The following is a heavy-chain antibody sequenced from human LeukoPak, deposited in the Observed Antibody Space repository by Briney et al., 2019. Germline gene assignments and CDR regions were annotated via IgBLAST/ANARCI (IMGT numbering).Heavy chain of an antibody. J-gene: IGHJ4*02. V-gene: IGHV4-34*01. D-gene: IGHD3-22*01. CDR1: GGSFSGYY. CDR3: AKGSYYDSSGSFYFDY. Sequence: PSETLSLTCAVYGGSFSGYYWSWIRQPPGKGLEWIGEINHSGSTNYNPSLKSRVTISVDTSKNQFSLKLSSVTAADTAAYYCAKGSYYDSSGSFYFDYWGQGTLVTVSS. CDR2: INHSGST.